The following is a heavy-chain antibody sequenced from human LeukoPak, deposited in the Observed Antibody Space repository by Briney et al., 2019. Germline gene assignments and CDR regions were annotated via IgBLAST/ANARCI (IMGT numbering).Heavy chain of an antibody. Sequence: PSETLSLTCTVSGGSITSSSAYWGWIRQPPGKGLEWIGSIYYSKNTYYNPSLKSRVTISADTSKNQFSLKLSSVTAADTAVYYCARIRYDSLGYLDHWGQGILVTVSS. J-gene: IGHJ4*02. CDR1: GGSITSSSAY. CDR3: ARIRYDSLGYLDH. CDR2: IYYSKNT. V-gene: IGHV4-39*01. D-gene: IGHD3-22*01.